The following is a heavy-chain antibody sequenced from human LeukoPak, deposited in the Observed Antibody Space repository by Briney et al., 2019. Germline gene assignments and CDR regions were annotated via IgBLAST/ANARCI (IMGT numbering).Heavy chain of an antibody. CDR1: GFTFSSYW. CDR3: ARDGTMGAFDI. V-gene: IGHV3-7*01. J-gene: IGHJ3*02. D-gene: IGHD4/OR15-4a*01. Sequence: GGSLRPSCAASGFTFSSYWMSWVRQAPGKGLEWVANIKQDGSEKYYVDSVKGRFTISRDNAKNSLYLQMNSLRAEDTAVYYCARDGTMGAFDIWGQGTMVTVSS. CDR2: IKQDGSEK.